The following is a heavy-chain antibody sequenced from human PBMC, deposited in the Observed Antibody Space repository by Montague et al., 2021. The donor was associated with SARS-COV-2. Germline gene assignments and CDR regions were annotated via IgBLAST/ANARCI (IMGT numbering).Heavy chain of an antibody. CDR1: VGCMNNKIYS. V-gene: IGHV4-39*02. J-gene: IGHJ2*01. Sequence: SETLSLTCAVSVGCMNNKIYSWIWVGHPPGKVLVGLGMPSVNFNSYYNPSLNSRVIIFLDTSKNLFSLRLESVTAADTAVYYCARRLAAAGGGNEYLDFWGRGTLVAVS. CDR3: ARRLAAAGGGNEYLDF. D-gene: IGHD6-13*01. CDR2: PSVNFNS.